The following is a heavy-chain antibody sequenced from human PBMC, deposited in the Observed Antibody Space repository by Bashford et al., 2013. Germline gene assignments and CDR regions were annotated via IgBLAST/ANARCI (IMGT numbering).Heavy chain of an antibody. J-gene: IGHJ4*02. Sequence: GGSLRLSCVASGFNLDTYAMSWVRQAPGKGLEWLSGISGVGFTTYYADSVKGRFTISRDNSKHTLYLQMDSLRVEDTAVYYCAKDWGAVAAAFPFDYWGQGALVTVSS. CDR2: ISGVGFTT. CDR3: AKDWGAVAAAFPFDY. D-gene: IGHD6-19*01. CDR1: GFNLDTYA. V-gene: IGHV3-23*01.